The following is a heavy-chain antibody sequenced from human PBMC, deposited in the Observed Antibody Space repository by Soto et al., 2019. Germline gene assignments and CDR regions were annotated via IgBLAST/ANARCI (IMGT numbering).Heavy chain of an antibody. CDR1: GGTFSSYA. D-gene: IGHD6-25*01. Sequence: QVQLVQSGAEVKKPGSSVKVSCKASGGTFSSYAISWVRQAPGQGLEWMGGIIPIFGTANYAQKFQGRVTITADESTSTAYMELSSLRSEDTAVYYCARDKSADYYYYYGMDVWGQGTTVTVSS. CDR3: ARDKSADYYYYYGMDV. V-gene: IGHV1-69*01. J-gene: IGHJ6*02. CDR2: IIPIFGTA.